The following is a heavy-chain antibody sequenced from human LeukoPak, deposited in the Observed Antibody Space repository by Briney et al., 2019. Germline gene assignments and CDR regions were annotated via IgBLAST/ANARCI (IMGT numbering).Heavy chain of an antibody. Sequence: SGGSLRLSCAASGFTFSNYGLSWVRQAPGKGLEWVSGITGSGGSTYYADSVKGRFTISRDNAKNSLYLQMNSLRAEDTAVYYCAELGITMIGGVRGKGTTVTISS. D-gene: IGHD3-10*02. J-gene: IGHJ6*04. CDR1: GFTFSNYG. V-gene: IGHV3-23*01. CDR3: AELGITMIGGV. CDR2: ITGSGGST.